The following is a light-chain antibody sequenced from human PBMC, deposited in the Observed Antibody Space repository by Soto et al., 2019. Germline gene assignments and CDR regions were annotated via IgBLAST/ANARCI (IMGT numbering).Light chain of an antibody. CDR2: GAS. J-gene: IGKJ3*01. CDR1: QSVYNN. V-gene: IGKV3-15*01. CDR3: QQDNNWPPVT. Sequence: DIVMTQPRSTLYVSPGAGATLSCRASQSVYNNLAWYQQKPGQAPRLLIYGASTRATGIPARFSGSGSGTEFTLTISSLHSEEFAVYFCQQDNNWPPVTLGPGAKVDIK.